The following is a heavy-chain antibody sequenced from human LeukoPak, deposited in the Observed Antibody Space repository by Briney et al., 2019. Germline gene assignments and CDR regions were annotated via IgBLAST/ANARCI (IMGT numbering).Heavy chain of an antibody. CDR1: GFTFNSYA. CDR3: AKAQPPAPIEYYYCYMDV. D-gene: IGHD2-2*02. J-gene: IGHJ6*03. V-gene: IGHV3-23*01. Sequence: PGGSLTLYCAASGFTFNSYAMSWVRQAPGKGLEWISAINGGADNTYYADSVKGRFTISRDNSKNTLSLQMNSLRAEDTAVYYCAKAQPPAPIEYYYCYMDVWGKGTTVTVSS. CDR2: INGGADNT.